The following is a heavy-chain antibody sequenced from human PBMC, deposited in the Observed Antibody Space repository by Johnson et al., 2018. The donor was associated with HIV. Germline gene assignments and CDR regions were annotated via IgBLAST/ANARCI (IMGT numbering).Heavy chain of an antibody. CDR3: ARGVKQQLSGVDAFDI. J-gene: IGHJ3*02. Sequence: QVQLVESGGGVVQPGRSLRLSCAASGFTFSNYGMHWVRQAPGKGLEWVAVISYDGLNRYYADSVKGRFTISRDNSKNRLHLQMNSLRAEDTAVYFCARGVKQQLSGVDAFDIWGQGTMVTVSS. CDR2: ISYDGLNR. D-gene: IGHD6-13*01. CDR1: GFTFSNYG. V-gene: IGHV3-30*13.